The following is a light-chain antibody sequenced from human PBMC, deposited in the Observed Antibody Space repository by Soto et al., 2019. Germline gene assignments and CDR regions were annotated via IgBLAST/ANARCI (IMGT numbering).Light chain of an antibody. J-gene: IGLJ2*01. CDR1: SSDVGYYNY. CDR2: EVS. Sequence: QSALTQPPSASGSPGQSVTISCTGTSSDVGYYNYVSWYQQHPGKAPKLMIYEVSKRPSGVPDRFFGSKSGNTASLTVSGLQAEDEADYYCSSYAGSNTFVVFGGGTKLTVL. CDR3: SSYAGSNTFVV. V-gene: IGLV2-8*01.